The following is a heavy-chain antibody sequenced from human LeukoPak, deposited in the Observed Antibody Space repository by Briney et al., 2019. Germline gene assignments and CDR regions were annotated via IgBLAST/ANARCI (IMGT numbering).Heavy chain of an antibody. CDR2: VDDRGST. CDR1: GGSISNFY. V-gene: IGHV4-59*01. CDR3: AGDRSSGSGKYYFDY. Sequence: SETLSLTCSVSGGSISNFYWSWIRQSPGKGLEWIGYVDDRGSTSYNPSLKSRVTISIDTSKNQFSLKPSSMTTADTAVYYCAGDRSSGSGKYYFDYWGQGTLVTVSS. D-gene: IGHD6-13*01. J-gene: IGHJ4*02.